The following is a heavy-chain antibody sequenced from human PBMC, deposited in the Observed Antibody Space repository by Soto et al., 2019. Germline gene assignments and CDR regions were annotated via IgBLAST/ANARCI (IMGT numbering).Heavy chain of an antibody. Sequence: QITLKESGPTLVKPTQTLTLTCTFSGFSLSTSGVGVGWIRQPPGKALEWLALIYWDDDKRYSPSLKSRLTITKDTSKNQVVLTMTNMDPVDTATYYCAHLGDYALMHAFDIWGQGTMVTVSS. V-gene: IGHV2-5*02. CDR1: GFSLSTSGVG. J-gene: IGHJ3*02. CDR2: IYWDDDK. CDR3: AHLGDYALMHAFDI. D-gene: IGHD4-17*01.